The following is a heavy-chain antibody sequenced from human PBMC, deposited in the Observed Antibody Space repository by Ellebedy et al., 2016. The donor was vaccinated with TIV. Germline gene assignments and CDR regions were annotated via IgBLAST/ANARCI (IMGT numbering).Heavy chain of an antibody. CDR1: GGSISSYY. Sequence: SETLSLTXTVSGGSISSYYWSWIRQLPGQGLVWIGYIYYSGSTNYNPSLKSRVTISVDTSKNQFSLKLSSVTAADTAVYYCAREWTQQLVLGMGEVRWFDPWGQGTLVTVSS. D-gene: IGHD6-13*01. CDR2: IYYSGST. V-gene: IGHV4-59*01. CDR3: AREWTQQLVLGMGEVRWFDP. J-gene: IGHJ5*02.